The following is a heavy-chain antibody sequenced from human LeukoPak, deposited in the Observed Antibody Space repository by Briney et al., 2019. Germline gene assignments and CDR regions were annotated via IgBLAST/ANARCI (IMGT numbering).Heavy chain of an antibody. CDR1: GFTLSSSA. Sequence: GGSLRLSCAASGFTLSSSAMSWVRQAPGKGLEWVSYISSGSTNIHYADSVKGRFSISRDNAKNSLYLQMNSLRAEDTAVYYCARGKTYFNYWGQGTLVTVPS. J-gene: IGHJ4*02. CDR2: ISSGSTNI. CDR3: ARGKTYFNY. V-gene: IGHV3-48*01.